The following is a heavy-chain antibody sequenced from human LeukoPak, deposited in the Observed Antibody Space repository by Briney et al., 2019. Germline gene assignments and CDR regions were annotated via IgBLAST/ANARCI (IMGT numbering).Heavy chain of an antibody. CDR3: ARSRWFDP. CDR1: GGSFSGYY. V-gene: IGHV4-34*01. J-gene: IGHJ5*02. Sequence: PSETLSLTCAVYGGSFSGYYWSWIRQPPGKGLEWIGEINHSGSTNYNPSLKSRVTISVDTSKNQFSLKLSSVTAADTAVYYRARSRWFDPWGQGTLVTVSS. CDR2: INHSGST.